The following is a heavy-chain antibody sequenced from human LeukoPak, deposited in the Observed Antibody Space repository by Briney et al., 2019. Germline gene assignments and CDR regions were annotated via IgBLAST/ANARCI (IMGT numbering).Heavy chain of an antibody. D-gene: IGHD3-16*01. CDR3: ARVKGNGSQLRGTLDN. Sequence: GASVKVSCKTSGYTFMHYYLHWVRKAPGQGLEWMGWINPSGSGSYYSREFMGRFSMSRDTATNTIYMELRSLNSGDTAFYYCARVKGNGSQLRGTLDNWGQGTLVTVSS. CDR2: INPSGSGS. J-gene: IGHJ4*02. CDR1: GYTFMHYY. V-gene: IGHV1-2*02.